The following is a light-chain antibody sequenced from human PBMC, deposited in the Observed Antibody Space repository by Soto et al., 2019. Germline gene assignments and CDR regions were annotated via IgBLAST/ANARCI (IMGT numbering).Light chain of an antibody. Sequence: DVQMTQSPSTLSASVGDRVTITCRASQSINNLLAWYQQKPGKAPKFLIYDVSTLESGVPSRFSGSGSGTEFTLTISSLQPEDFATYYCQQSYSTPLTFGGGTKVDIK. J-gene: IGKJ4*01. CDR3: QQSYSTPLT. CDR2: DVS. CDR1: QSINNL. V-gene: IGKV1-5*01.